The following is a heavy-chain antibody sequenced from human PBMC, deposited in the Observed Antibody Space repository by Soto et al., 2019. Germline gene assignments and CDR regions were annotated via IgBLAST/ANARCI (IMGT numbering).Heavy chain of an antibody. CDR2: IIPMFGTA. CDR3: AREIDGYYGMDV. J-gene: IGHJ6*02. V-gene: IGHV1-69*12. CDR1: GGTFSTDS. Sequence: QVQLVQSGAEVKKRGSSVKVSCKASGGTFSTDSISWVRQAPGQGLEWMGGIIPMFGTANNAQKFQGRVTITADESTSTAYMELSSLRCNTTAVYFWAREIDGYYGMDVWGQGTTVTVAS.